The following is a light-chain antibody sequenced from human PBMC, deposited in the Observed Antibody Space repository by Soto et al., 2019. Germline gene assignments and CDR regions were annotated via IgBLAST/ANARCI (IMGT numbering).Light chain of an antibody. J-gene: IGKJ1*01. V-gene: IGKV1-6*01. CDR3: QQDDVVLWT. CDR1: PDVGRD. CDR2: AAS. Sequence: IITCRASPDVGRDVRRLEQKPGQAPKLVIYAASNLYTGVPSRFSGRRSGTEFTLTISSLQPEDFASYYCQQDDVVLWTFCHVSNVDI.